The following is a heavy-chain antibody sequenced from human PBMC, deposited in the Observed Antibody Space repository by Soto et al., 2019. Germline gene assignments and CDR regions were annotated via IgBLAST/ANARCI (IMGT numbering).Heavy chain of an antibody. J-gene: IGHJ6*03. Sequence: GGSLRLSCAGSGFTFSTYAMSWVRQAPGKGLEWVSVLSKNGASTHYADSVKGRFTISRDNSRDTLYLQMNSLRAEDTAVYYCAKDVFTAAADTKVFPLYMDVWGKGTTVTVSS. CDR3: AKDVFTAAADTKVFPLYMDV. CDR2: LSKNGAST. CDR1: GFTFSTYA. V-gene: IGHV3-23*01. D-gene: IGHD6-13*01.